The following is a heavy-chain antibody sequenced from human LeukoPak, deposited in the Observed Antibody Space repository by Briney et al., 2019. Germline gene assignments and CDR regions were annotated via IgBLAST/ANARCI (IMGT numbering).Heavy chain of an antibody. V-gene: IGHV1-2*02. D-gene: IGHD5-18*01. CDR2: INPNSGGT. Sequence: ASVKVSCKASGYTFTGYYMHWVRQAPGQGLEWMGWINPNSGGTNYAQKFQGRVTMTRDTSISTAYMELSRLRSDDTAVYYCARGGSGYSYGFGDASDIWGQGTMVTVSS. CDR3: ARGGSGYSYGFGDASDI. CDR1: GYTFTGYY. J-gene: IGHJ3*02.